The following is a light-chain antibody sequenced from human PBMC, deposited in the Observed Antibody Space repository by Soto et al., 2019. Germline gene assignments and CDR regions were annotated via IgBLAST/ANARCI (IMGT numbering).Light chain of an antibody. CDR1: QSLVHSDGNTY. Sequence: DVVLTQTPLSSPVTLGQPASISCKSSQSLVHSDGNTYLSWLQQRPGQPPRLLIYQISNRFSGVPDRFSGRGAGTDFTLKISRVEAEDGWVYYCLQFAHFPRTFGQGTKVEIK. J-gene: IGKJ1*01. CDR2: QIS. CDR3: LQFAHFPRT. V-gene: IGKV2-24*01.